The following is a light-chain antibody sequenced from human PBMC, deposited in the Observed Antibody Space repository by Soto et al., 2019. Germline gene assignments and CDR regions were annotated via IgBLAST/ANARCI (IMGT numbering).Light chain of an antibody. J-gene: IGKJ4*01. Sequence: DIQMTQSPSSLSASVGDRVTITCQASQDISNYLNWYQQKPGEAPKLLIYDASNLETGVPSSFSGSGSGTDFTITISSLQPEDIATYYCQQYDNLPITFGGGTKVEIK. CDR1: QDISNY. CDR3: QQYDNLPIT. CDR2: DAS. V-gene: IGKV1-33*01.